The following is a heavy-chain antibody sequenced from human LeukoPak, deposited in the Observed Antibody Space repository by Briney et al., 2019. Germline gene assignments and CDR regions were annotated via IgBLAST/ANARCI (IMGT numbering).Heavy chain of an antibody. CDR3: AKGGTHDYYYYYMDV. CDR1: GFTFSSYS. D-gene: IGHD1-1*01. CDR2: ISGSSSYI. J-gene: IGHJ6*03. V-gene: IGHV3-21*04. Sequence: PGGSLRLSCAGSGFTFSSYSMNWVRQAPGKGLEWVSSISGSSSYIYYADSVKGRFTISRDNAKNSLYLQMNSLRPEDMALYYCAKGGTHDYYYYYMDVWGKGTTVTVSS.